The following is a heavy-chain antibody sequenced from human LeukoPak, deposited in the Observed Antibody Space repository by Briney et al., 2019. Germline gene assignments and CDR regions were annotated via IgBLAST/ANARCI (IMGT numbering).Heavy chain of an antibody. V-gene: IGHV3-23*01. J-gene: IGHJ6*03. CDR1: GFSFSNYG. Sequence: PGGTLRLSCAASGFSFSNYGMTWVRQAPGKGLEWVSGIVGNGGSTYYADSVKARFTISRDNSQNTVSLQLNNLRIEDTALYYCAKTSLSDPSGHYYYMDVWGKGTTVTVSS. D-gene: IGHD3-3*01. CDR3: AKTSLSDPSGHYYYMDV. CDR2: IVGNGGST.